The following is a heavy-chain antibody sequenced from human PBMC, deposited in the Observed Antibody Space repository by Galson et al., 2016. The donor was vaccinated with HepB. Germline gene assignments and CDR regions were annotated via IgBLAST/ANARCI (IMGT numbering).Heavy chain of an antibody. J-gene: IGHJ6*02. V-gene: IGHV3-48*02. CDR3: ARDHHPGIAVAGTLEYYYGMDV. Sequence: SLRLSCAASGFTFGSYSMNWVRQAPGKGLEWVSYITSSSNLIYYADSMRGRFTISRDNAKNSLYLQMHSLRDEDTAVYYCARDHHPGIAVAGTLEYYYGMDVWGQGTTVTVSS. CDR1: GFTFGSYS. D-gene: IGHD6-19*01. CDR2: ITSSSNLI.